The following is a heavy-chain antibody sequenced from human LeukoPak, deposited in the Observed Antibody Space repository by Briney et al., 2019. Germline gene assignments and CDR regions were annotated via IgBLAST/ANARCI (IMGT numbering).Heavy chain of an antibody. J-gene: IGHJ4*02. CDR2: ITSSSTSI. CDR3: ATSGNYYLKY. Sequence: GGSLRLSCAASGFTFSTYNMNWVRQAPGKGLEWVSHITSSSTSIYYADSVKGRFTISRDNAKNALSLQMNSLRDEDTAVYYCATSGNYYLKYWGQGTLVTVSS. CDR1: GFTFSTYN. V-gene: IGHV3-48*02. D-gene: IGHD1-26*01.